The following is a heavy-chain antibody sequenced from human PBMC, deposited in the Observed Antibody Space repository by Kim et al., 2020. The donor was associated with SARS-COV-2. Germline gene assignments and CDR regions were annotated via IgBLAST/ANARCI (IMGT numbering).Heavy chain of an antibody. D-gene: IGHD6-19*01. Sequence: GGSLRLSCAASGFTFSSYWMSWVRQAPGKGLEWVANIKQDGSEKYYVDSVKGRFTISRDNAKNSLYLQMNSLRAEDTAVYYCARGRGSSGFANDYWGQGTLVTVSS. J-gene: IGHJ4*02. CDR3: ARGRGSSGFANDY. CDR2: IKQDGSEK. V-gene: IGHV3-7*01. CDR1: GFTFSSYW.